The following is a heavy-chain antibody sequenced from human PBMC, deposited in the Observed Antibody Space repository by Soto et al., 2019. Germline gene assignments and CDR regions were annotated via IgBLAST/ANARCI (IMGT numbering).Heavy chain of an antibody. CDR3: ARDIYDFWPGGYNNYYMNV. CDR2: ISSSSSTI. D-gene: IGHD3-3*01. Sequence: GGSLRLSCAASGFTFSSYSMNWVRQAPGKGLEWVSYISSSSSTIYYADTVKSRFTISRDNAKNSLYLQMNSLRAEDTAVYYCARDIYDFWPGGYNNYYMNVWGKGTTVTVSS. CDR1: GFTFSSYS. V-gene: IGHV3-48*01. J-gene: IGHJ6*03.